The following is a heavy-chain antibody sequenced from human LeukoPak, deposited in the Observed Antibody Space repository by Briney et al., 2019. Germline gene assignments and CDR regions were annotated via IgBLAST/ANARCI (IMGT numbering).Heavy chain of an antibody. CDR3: GIGENTGTLDY. Sequence: ASVKVSCTASGYTFTSYGISWVRQAPGQGLEWMGWISAYNGNTNYAQKLQGRVTMTTDTSTSTAYMELRSLRSDDTAVYYCGIGENTGTLDYWGQGTLVTVSS. CDR2: ISAYNGNT. J-gene: IGHJ4*02. CDR1: GYTFTSYG. V-gene: IGHV1-18*01. D-gene: IGHD3-10*01.